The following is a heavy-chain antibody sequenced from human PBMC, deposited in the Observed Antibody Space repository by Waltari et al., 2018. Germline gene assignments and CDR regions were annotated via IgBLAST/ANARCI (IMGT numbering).Heavy chain of an antibody. Sequence: QVQLVESGGGVVQPGRSLRLSCAASGFTFSSYAMHWVPQAPGKGLEWVAVISYDGSNKYYADSVKGRFTISRDNSKNTLYLQMNSLRAEDTAVYYCAKKIGGSSCFDYWGQGTLVTVSS. D-gene: IGHD6-13*01. CDR1: GFTFSSYA. V-gene: IGHV3-30-3*01. CDR3: AKKIGGSSCFDY. CDR2: ISYDGSNK. J-gene: IGHJ4*02.